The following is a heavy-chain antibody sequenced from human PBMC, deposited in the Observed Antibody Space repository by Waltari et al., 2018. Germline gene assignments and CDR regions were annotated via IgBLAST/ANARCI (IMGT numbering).Heavy chain of an antibody. J-gene: IGHJ4*02. CDR1: GGSIASYF. D-gene: IGHD6-25*01. CDR3: AEEGNTTAGLFDS. CDR2: IYHTGSS. V-gene: IGHV4-59*04. Sequence: QVQLQQSGPGLVKPSETLSLTCSVSGGSIASYFWSWIRQPPGKGLEWIASIYHTGSSHYNSSLKSRVSISTDMSTKQFFLTLTHLTAADTAVYYCAEEGNTTAGLFDSWGQGTLVTVSS.